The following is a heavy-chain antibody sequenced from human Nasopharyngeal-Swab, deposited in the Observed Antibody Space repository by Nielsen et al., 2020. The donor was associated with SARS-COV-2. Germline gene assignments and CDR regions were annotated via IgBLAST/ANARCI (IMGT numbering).Heavy chain of an antibody. CDR2: ISEGCGRT. J-gene: IGHJ4*02. CDR1: DFTLDDNV. D-gene: IGHD1-7*01. V-gene: IGHV3-43*02. CDR3: AKARFNWHYLRF. Sequence: GESLKISCPSPDFTLDDNVMNWVRQIPGKGLDWVSLISEGCGRTEYADSVRGRFTIYRDNSKNSLYLVMTRLTTEDTALYYCAKARFNWHYLRFGGQGTPVTVSS.